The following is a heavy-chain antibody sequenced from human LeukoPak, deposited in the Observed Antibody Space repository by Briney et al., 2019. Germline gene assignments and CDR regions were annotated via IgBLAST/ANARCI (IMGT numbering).Heavy chain of an antibody. Sequence: ASVKVSCKASGYTFTSYGISWVRQAPGQGLEWMGWISAYNGNTNYAQKLQGRVTMTTDTSTSTAYMELRSLRSDDTAVYYCARDFAGSSGWHSYYYYGMDVWGQGTTVTVSS. CDR3: ARDFAGSSGWHSYYYYGMDV. D-gene: IGHD6-19*01. CDR1: GYTFTSYG. J-gene: IGHJ6*02. V-gene: IGHV1-18*01. CDR2: ISAYNGNT.